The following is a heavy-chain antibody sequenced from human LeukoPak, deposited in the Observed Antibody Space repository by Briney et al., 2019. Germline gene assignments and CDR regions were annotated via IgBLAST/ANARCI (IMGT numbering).Heavy chain of an antibody. CDR1: GFTFSSNW. Sequence: PGGSLRLSCAASGFTFSSNWMHWVRQGPGKGLVWVSRINSDGSGTSSADSVKGRFTISRDNAKNTLYLQMNSLRAEDTAVYYCARAGEGLLAYSFDIWGQGTMVAVSS. CDR3: ARAGEGLLAYSFDI. J-gene: IGHJ3*02. V-gene: IGHV3-74*01. D-gene: IGHD1-26*01. CDR2: INSDGSGT.